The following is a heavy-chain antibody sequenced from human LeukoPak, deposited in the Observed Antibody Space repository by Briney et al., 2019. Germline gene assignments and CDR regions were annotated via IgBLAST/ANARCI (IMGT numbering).Heavy chain of an antibody. CDR2: IYSGGST. Sequence: PGGSLRLSCAASGFTVSSNYMSWVRQAPGKGLEWVSVIYSGGSTYYADSVKGRFTISRDNSKNTLYLQMNSLRAEDTAVYYCARDKVGDHYYYGMDVWGQGTTVTVSS. V-gene: IGHV3-66*01. J-gene: IGHJ6*02. CDR1: GFTVSSNY. D-gene: IGHD3-10*01. CDR3: ARDKVGDHYYYGMDV.